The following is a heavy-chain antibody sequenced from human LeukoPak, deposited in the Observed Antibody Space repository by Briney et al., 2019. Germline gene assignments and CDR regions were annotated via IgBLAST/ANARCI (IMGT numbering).Heavy chain of an antibody. V-gene: IGHV3-23*01. CDR1: GFTFNNYA. J-gene: IGHJ4*02. CDR3: AKDPNPNPRGIFEY. CDR2: LSTSGDNT. Sequence: GGSLRLSCAASGFTFNNYAMNWVRQAPGKGLEWVSGLSTSGDNTYYTNSVKCRFTISRDNSKNTLYLQMNSLRAEDTAVYYCAKDPNPNPRGIFEYWGQGTLVTVSS. D-gene: IGHD6-13*01.